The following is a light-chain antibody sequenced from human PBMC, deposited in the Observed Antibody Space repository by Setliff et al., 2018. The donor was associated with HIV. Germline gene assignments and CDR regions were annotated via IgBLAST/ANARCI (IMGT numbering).Light chain of an antibody. J-gene: IGLJ3*02. V-gene: IGLV2-14*01. CDR1: SSDIGLFKY. CDR2: EVS. Sequence: LTQPASVSGSPGQSITISCIGISSDIGLFKYVSWYQLHPGKAPKLMIYEVSNRPSGVSNRFSGSTSGNTASLTISGLQAEDEADYFCCSFTTSDTWVFGGGTKVTVL. CDR3: CSFTTSDTWV.